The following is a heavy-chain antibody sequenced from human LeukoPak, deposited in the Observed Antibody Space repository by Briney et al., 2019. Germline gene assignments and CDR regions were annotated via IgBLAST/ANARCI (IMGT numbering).Heavy chain of an antibody. CDR2: IKQDGGEK. CDR3: ARAPVGWYPYFDY. D-gene: IGHD6-19*01. Sequence: PGGSLRLSCAASGFTFSTYWMTWVRQAPGKGLEWVANIKQDGGEKYYLDSVKGRFTISRDNAKNSLYLQMTSLRADDTAVYYCARAPVGWYPYFDYWAQGTLVTVSS. CDR1: GFTFSTYW. V-gene: IGHV3-7*04. J-gene: IGHJ4*02.